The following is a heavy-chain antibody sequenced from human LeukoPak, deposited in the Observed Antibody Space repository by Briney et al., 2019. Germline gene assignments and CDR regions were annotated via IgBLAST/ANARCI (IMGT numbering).Heavy chain of an antibody. Sequence: SETLSLTCAVYGGSFSGYYWSWILQPPGKGMEWIGEINHSGRTNYNPSLKSRVTISVDTSKNQFSLKLSSVTAADTAVYYCARSTRQRLDYWGQGTLVTVSS. V-gene: IGHV4-34*01. CDR1: GGSFSGYY. D-gene: IGHD6-25*01. CDR3: ARSTRQRLDY. CDR2: INHSGRT. J-gene: IGHJ4*02.